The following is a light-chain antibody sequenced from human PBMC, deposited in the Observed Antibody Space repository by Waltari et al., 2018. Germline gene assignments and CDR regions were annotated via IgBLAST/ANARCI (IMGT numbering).Light chain of an antibody. CDR3: CSYAGSYTWV. J-gene: IGLJ3*02. CDR1: SSDVGNYNL. V-gene: IGLV2-23*01. CDR2: DDN. Sequence: QSALTQPASVSGSPGQSITIPCTGTSSDVGNYNLVPWYQQYPGKAPKVVIYDDNRRPSGLSDRFSGSKSGNTASLTISGVQAEDEADYYCCSYAGSYTWVFGGGTKLTVL.